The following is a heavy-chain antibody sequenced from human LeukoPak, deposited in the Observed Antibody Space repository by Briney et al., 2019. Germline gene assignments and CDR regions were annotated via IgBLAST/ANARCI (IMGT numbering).Heavy chain of an antibody. CDR1: GGSISSYY. CDR2: IYTSGST. V-gene: IGHV4-4*07. CDR3: ARDGCSSTSCYKGYYYYYMDV. D-gene: IGHD2-2*02. Sequence: SETLSLTCTVSGGSISSYYWSWIRQPAGKGLEWIGRIYTSGSTNYNPSLKSRVTMSVDTSKNQFSLKLSSVTAADTAVYYCARDGCSSTSCYKGYYYYYMDVWGKGTTVTVSS. J-gene: IGHJ6*03.